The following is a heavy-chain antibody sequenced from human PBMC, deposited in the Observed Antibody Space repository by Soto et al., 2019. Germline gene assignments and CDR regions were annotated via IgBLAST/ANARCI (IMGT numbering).Heavy chain of an antibody. CDR2: ISGSGDST. CDR3: ARHRDSSGYYYVYYFDL. V-gene: IGHV3-23*01. J-gene: IGHJ4*02. Sequence: LRLSCAASGFTFSSYAMSWVRQAPGKGLEWVSAISGSGDSTYYADSVKGRFAISRDNSKNTLYLQMNSLRAEDTAVYYCARHRDSSGYYYVYYFDLWGQGTLVTVSS. D-gene: IGHD3-22*01. CDR1: GFTFSSYA.